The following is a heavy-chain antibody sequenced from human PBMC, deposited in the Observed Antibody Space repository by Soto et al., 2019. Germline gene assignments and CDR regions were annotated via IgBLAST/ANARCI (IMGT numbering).Heavy chain of an antibody. V-gene: IGHV3-23*01. Sequence: LSCAASGFTFSSFGMSWVRQAPGKGLEWVSAISGSGGSTYYADSVKGRFTISRDNSKNTLYLQMNSLRAEDTAVYYCAKDYYDSSGSPTPNFDYWGQGTLVTVSS. CDR1: GFTFSSFG. CDR3: AKDYYDSSGSPTPNFDY. CDR2: ISGSGGST. D-gene: IGHD3-22*01. J-gene: IGHJ4*02.